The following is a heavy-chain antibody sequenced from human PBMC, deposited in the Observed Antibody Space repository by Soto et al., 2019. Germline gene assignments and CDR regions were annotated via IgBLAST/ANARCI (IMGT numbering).Heavy chain of an antibody. CDR3: VSWVSAHFDY. V-gene: IGHV3-23*05. Sequence: XGSLRLSFTASGLTVNSHTMSWVRQAPGTGLEWVSTISPSGSNTHYVDSVKGRFTISRDNSRNTLDLQMSSLRAADTALYYCVSWVSAHFDYCGQRTPVTVSS. CDR2: ISPSGSNT. J-gene: IGHJ4*02. CDR1: GLTVNSHT. D-gene: IGHD3-16*01.